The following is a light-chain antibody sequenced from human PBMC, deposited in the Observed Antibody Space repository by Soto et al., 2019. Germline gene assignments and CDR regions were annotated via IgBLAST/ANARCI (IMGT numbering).Light chain of an antibody. Sequence: VLTQPPSVSGAPGQRVSISCTGTSSNIGAGYDINWYQHLPGAAPKLLIYTNGNRPSGVPDRFSGSKSGTSASLAITGLQAEDEADYYCQSYDSGLSGSVFGGGTKVTVL. V-gene: IGLV1-40*01. J-gene: IGLJ3*02. CDR1: SSNIGAGYD. CDR2: TNG. CDR3: QSYDSGLSGSV.